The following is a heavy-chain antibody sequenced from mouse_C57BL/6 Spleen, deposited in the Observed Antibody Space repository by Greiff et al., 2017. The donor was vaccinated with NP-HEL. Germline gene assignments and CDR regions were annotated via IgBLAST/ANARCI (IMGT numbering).Heavy chain of an antibody. J-gene: IGHJ2*01. V-gene: IGHV1-85*01. D-gene: IGHD1-1*01. CDR1: GYTFTSYD. Sequence: VKLMESGPELVKPGASVKLSCKASGYTFTSYDINWVKQRPGQGLEWIGWIYPRDGSTKYNEKFKGKATLTVDTSSSTAYMELHSLTSEDSAVYFCARLNVVTQGDFDYWGQGTTLTVSS. CDR2: IYPRDGST. CDR3: ARLNVVTQGDFDY.